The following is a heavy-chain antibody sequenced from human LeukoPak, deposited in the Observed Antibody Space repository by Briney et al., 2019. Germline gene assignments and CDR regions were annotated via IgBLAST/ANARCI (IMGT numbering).Heavy chain of an antibody. CDR2: IWYDGTNK. CDR3: ARDRTWDYYYMDV. V-gene: IGHV3-33*01. J-gene: IGHJ6*03. D-gene: IGHD2-8*01. CDR1: GFTFTNYG. Sequence: GGSLRLSCAASGFTFTNYGMPWVRQAPGKGLEWVAIIWYDGTNKYYSDSVKGRFTISRDNSKNTLYLQMNSLRAEDTAVYYCARDRTWDYYYMDVWGKGTTVTVSS.